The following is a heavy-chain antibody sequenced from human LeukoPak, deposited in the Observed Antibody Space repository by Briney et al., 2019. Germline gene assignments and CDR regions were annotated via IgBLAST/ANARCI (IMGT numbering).Heavy chain of an antibody. Sequence: ASVKVSCKASGGTSSSYAISWVRQAPGQGLEWMGGIIPIFGTANYAQKFQGRVTITADESTSTAYMELSSLRSEDTAVYYCARVPGAIKRKYGMDVWGQGTTVTVSS. J-gene: IGHJ6*02. CDR3: ARVPGAIKRKYGMDV. CDR1: GGTSSSYA. D-gene: IGHD3-10*01. CDR2: IIPIFGTA. V-gene: IGHV1-69*13.